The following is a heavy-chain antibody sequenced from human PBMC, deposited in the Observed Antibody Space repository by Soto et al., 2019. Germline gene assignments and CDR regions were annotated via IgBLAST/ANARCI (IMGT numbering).Heavy chain of an antibody. CDR1: GYTFTTYA. CDR3: ARDSPTGPPLCCGGDCSIDP. D-gene: IGHD2-21*02. V-gene: IGHV1-3*04. CDR2: INTGNGKT. Sequence: QVHLVQSGAEVKKPGASVKVSCKASGYTFTTYAMHWVRQAPGQRLEWMGWINTGNGKTKYSPKFQGRVTITRDTSATTTYMELSSLRSEDTAVYYCARDSPTGPPLCCGGDCSIDPWGQGTLVTVSS. J-gene: IGHJ5*02.